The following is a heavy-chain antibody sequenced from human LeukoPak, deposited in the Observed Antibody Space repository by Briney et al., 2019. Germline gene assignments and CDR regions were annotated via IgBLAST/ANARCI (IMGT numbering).Heavy chain of an antibody. Sequence: PGGSLRLSCAASGFSISSHFMTWVRQAPEKGLEWVSVIYTGGITHYADSVAGRFTISRDISKNTLYLQMNNLRVEDTAVYYCARDQVTSGGGLGYWGQGTLVTVSS. J-gene: IGHJ4*02. D-gene: IGHD2-21*02. CDR3: ARDQVTSGGGLGY. CDR2: IYTGGIT. CDR1: GFSISSHF. V-gene: IGHV3-53*01.